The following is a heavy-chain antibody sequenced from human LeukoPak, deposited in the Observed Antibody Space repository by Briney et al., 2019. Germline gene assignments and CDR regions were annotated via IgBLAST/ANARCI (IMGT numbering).Heavy chain of an antibody. J-gene: IGHJ4*02. CDR2: IKQDGSEK. CDR3: AREDYDFWSGLSSFGDSASCFDY. Sequence: PAGGSLRFSCAASGFTFSSYWMSWVRQAPGKGLEWVANIKQDGSEKYYVDSVKGRFSISRDNAKNSLYLQMNSLRAEDTAVYYCAREDYDFWSGLSSFGDSASCFDYWGQGTLVTVSS. V-gene: IGHV3-7*01. CDR1: GFTFSSYW. D-gene: IGHD3-3*01.